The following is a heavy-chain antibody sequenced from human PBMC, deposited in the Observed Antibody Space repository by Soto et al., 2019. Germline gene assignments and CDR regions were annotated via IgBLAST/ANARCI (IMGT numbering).Heavy chain of an antibody. CDR2: IIPIFGTA. CDR1: GGTFSSYA. V-gene: IGHV1-69*01. Sequence: QVQLVQSGAEVKKPGSSVKVSCKASGGTFSSYAISWVRQAPGQGLEWMGGIIPIFGTANYAQKFQGRVTMTADETTSKTYMELSRLRDEDTDVYSCARDVSGYYFDYWGQGTLVTVSS. CDR3: ARDVSGYYFDY. J-gene: IGHJ4*02. D-gene: IGHD6-25*01.